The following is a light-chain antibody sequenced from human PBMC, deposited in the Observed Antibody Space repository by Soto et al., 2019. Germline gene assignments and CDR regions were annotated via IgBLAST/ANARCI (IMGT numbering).Light chain of an antibody. Sequence: QSALTQPASVSGSPGQSITISCTGASSDVGDYNYVSWYQHHPGKAPKLLIYEVNNRPSGVSDRFSGSKSGNVASLTISWLQAEDEADYYCSSYTSSSTYAFGTGTKVTVL. CDR3: SSYTSSSTYA. CDR1: SSDVGDYNY. CDR2: EVN. V-gene: IGLV2-14*01. J-gene: IGLJ1*01.